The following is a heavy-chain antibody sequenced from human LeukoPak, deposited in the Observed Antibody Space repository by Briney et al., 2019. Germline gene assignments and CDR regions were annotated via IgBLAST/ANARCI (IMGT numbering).Heavy chain of an antibody. V-gene: IGHV1-18*01. J-gene: IGHJ4*02. CDR1: GYTFTSYG. CDR3: ARDPPGPTLGSPGDY. D-gene: IGHD3-16*01. Sequence: VASVKVSCKASGYTFTSYGIAWVRQAPGQGLQWMGWISANNGDTSYSQKLQGRVTMTTDTSTNTAYMELRSLTSDDTAVYYCARDPPGPTLGSPGDYWGQGTLVIVSS. CDR2: ISANNGDT.